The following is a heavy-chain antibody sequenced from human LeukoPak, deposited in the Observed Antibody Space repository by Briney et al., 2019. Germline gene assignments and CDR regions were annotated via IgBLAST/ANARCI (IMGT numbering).Heavy chain of an antibody. CDR1: GFTFSSYT. CDR2: ISSSRSTI. D-gene: IGHD1-7*01. V-gene: IGHV3-48*04. J-gene: IGHJ4*02. Sequence: GGSLRLSCAASGFTFSSYTMSWVRQAPGKGLEWVSYISSSRSTIYYADSVKGRFTISRDNAKNSLYLQMNSLRAEDTAVYYCARMNYVSTGWGAPFDYWGQGTLVTVSS. CDR3: ARMNYVSTGWGAPFDY.